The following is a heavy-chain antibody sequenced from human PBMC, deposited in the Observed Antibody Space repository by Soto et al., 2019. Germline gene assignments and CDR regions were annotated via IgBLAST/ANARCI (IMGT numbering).Heavy chain of an antibody. CDR2: IKHDGSVQ. J-gene: IGHJ4*02. D-gene: IGHD4-4*01. CDR3: ARAPYSNAWYSFDL. Sequence: GGSLRLSCEASGFTFSGYWMSWVRQAPGKGLEWVADIKHDGSVQYYVDSVKGRFTISRDNAKKLLYLQMNGLRAEDTALYYCARAPYSNAWYSFDLWGQGTLVTVSS. V-gene: IGHV3-7*03. CDR1: GFTFSGYW.